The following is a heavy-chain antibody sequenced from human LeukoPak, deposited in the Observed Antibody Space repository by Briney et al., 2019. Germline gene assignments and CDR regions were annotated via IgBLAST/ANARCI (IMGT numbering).Heavy chain of an antibody. D-gene: IGHD2-15*01. CDR2: IYHSGST. CDR1: GGSISSSNW. Sequence: SETLSLTCAVSGGSISSSNWWSWVRQPPGKGLEWIGEIYHSGSTNYNPSLKSRVTISVDKSKNQFSLKLSSVTAADTAVYYCARGGYCSGGSCRNWYFDLWGRGTLVTVSS. V-gene: IGHV4-4*02. CDR3: ARGGYCSGGSCRNWYFDL. J-gene: IGHJ2*01.